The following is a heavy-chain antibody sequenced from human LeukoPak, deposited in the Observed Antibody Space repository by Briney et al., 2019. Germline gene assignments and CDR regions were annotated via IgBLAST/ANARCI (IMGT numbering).Heavy chain of an antibody. Sequence: SVKVSCKASGGTFSSYAISWVRQAPGQGLEWMGRIIPILGIANYAQKFQGRVTIAADRSTSTAYMELSSLRSEDTAVYYCARDTAGSDAFDIWGQGTMVTVSS. CDR1: GGTFSSYA. D-gene: IGHD1-1*01. CDR3: ARDTAGSDAFDI. CDR2: IIPILGIA. V-gene: IGHV1-69*04. J-gene: IGHJ3*02.